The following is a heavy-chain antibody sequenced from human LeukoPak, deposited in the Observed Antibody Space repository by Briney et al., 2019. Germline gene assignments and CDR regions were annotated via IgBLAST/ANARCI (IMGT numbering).Heavy chain of an antibody. CDR2: INSGGSGT. J-gene: IGHJ4*02. V-gene: IGHV3-74*01. CDR3: AKGAYFDY. CDR1: GFTFSSYW. Sequence: GGSLRLSCTASGFTFSSYWMHWVRQAPGKGLVWVSRINSGGSGTTYADSVRGRFTISRDNAKNTLYLQMNSLRAEDTAVYYCAKGAYFDYWGQGTLVTVPS.